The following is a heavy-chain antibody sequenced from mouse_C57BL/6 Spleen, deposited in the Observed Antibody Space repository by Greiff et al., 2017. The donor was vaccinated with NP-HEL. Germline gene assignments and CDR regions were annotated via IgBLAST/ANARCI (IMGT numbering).Heavy chain of an antibody. CDR3: ARLRNDGYPGYYAMDY. Sequence: QVQLQHPGAELVRPGTSVKLSCKASGYTFTSYWMHWVKQRPGQGLEWIGVIDPSDSYTNYNQKFKGKATLTVDTSSSTAYMQLSSLTSEDSAVYYCARLRNDGYPGYYAMDYWGQGTSVTVSS. V-gene: IGHV1-59*01. J-gene: IGHJ4*01. CDR2: IDPSDSYT. CDR1: GYTFTSYW. D-gene: IGHD2-3*01.